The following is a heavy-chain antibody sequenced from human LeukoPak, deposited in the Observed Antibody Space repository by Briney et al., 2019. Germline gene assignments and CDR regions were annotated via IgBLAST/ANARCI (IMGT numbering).Heavy chain of an antibody. CDR1: GYSFTAYW. J-gene: IGHJ4*02. Sequence: GEPLKISCKGSGYSFTAYWIGWVRKMPGKGLEWMGIIYPGDSDTRFSPFFQGHFTISSAKSITTDILQCTSLKASDTAMYYCARRGGAYDYYWGQGNLVTVSS. D-gene: IGHD5-12*01. V-gene: IGHV5-51*01. CDR3: ARRGGAYDYY. CDR2: IYPGDSDT.